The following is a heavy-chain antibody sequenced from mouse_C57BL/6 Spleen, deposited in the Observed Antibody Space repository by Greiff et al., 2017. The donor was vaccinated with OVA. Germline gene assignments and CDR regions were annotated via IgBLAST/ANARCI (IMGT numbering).Heavy chain of an antibody. J-gene: IGHJ4*01. Sequence: VQRVESGPGLVAPSQSLSITCTVSGFSLTSYAISWVRQPPGKGLEWLGVIWTGGGTNYNSALKSRLSISKDNSKSQVFLKMNSLQTDDTARYYCARWLAYYSNYDAMDYWGQGTSVTVSS. D-gene: IGHD2-5*01. CDR1: GFSLTSYA. CDR2: IWTGGGT. V-gene: IGHV2-9-1*01. CDR3: ARWLAYYSNYDAMDY.